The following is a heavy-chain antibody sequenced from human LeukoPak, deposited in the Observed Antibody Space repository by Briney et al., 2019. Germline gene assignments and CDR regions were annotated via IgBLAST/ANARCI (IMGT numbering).Heavy chain of an antibody. D-gene: IGHD2-8*01. J-gene: IGHJ4*02. Sequence: ASVKVSCKASGYIFTSYYMHWVRQAPGQGLEWMGIINPSGGSTSYAQKFQGRVTMTRDTSTSTVYMELSSLRSEDTAVYYCARGGFLVVLMVYAPMGDYWGQGTLVTVSS. CDR2: INPSGGST. CDR1: GYIFTSYY. V-gene: IGHV1-46*01. CDR3: ARGGFLVVLMVYAPMGDY.